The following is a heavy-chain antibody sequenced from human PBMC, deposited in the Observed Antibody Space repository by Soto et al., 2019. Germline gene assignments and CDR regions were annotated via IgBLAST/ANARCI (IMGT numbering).Heavy chain of an antibody. Sequence: ASVKVSCKASGYTFTGYYMHWVRQAPGQGLESMGIINPKGGSTTYAQRFRAGFTMTRDTSTSTVYMELSSLRSEDSAVYYCATSVNSAMAFDYWGQGTLVTVSS. D-gene: IGHD5-18*01. CDR1: GYTFTGYY. CDR3: ATSVNSAMAFDY. V-gene: IGHV1-46*01. J-gene: IGHJ4*02. CDR2: INPKGGST.